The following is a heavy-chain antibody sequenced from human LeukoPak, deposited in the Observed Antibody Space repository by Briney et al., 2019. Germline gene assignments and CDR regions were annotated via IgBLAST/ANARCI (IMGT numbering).Heavy chain of an antibody. CDR3: ASYSSGWYGPFDY. CDR2: ISTYNGNT. J-gene: IGHJ4*02. D-gene: IGHD6-19*01. Sequence: ASVKVSCKASGYIFSSYGISWVRQAPGQGLEWMGWISTYNGNTNYAQKLQGRVTMTTDTSTSTAYMELRSLRSDDTAVYYCASYSSGWYGPFDYWGQGTLVTVSS. V-gene: IGHV1-18*01. CDR1: GYIFSSYG.